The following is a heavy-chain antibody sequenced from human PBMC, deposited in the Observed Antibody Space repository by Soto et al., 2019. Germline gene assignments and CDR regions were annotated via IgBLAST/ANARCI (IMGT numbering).Heavy chain of an antibody. V-gene: IGHV3-23*01. Sequence: GGSLRLSCAASGFPFSSYSMSWVRQAPGKGLEWVSAISGSGGSTYYADSVKGRFTISRDNSKNTLYLQMNSLRAEDTAVYYCAKVGGDTFVAFDIWGQGTMVTVSS. CDR2: ISGSGGST. D-gene: IGHD3-10*01. CDR1: GFPFSSYS. CDR3: AKVGGDTFVAFDI. J-gene: IGHJ3*02.